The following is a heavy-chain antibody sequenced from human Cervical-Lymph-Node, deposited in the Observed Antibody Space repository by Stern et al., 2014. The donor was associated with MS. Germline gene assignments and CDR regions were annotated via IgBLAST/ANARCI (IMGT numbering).Heavy chain of an antibody. CDR1: GYIFSSDD. CDR2: INPDSGDT. V-gene: IGHV1-8*01. D-gene: IGHD1-26*01. CDR3: TKAWES. J-gene: IGHJ5*02. Sequence: VHLVESGAEVKQPGASVKVSCKASGYIFSSDDINWVRQASGQGLEWMAWINPDSGDTGYAQKFQGRVTLTRDSSIDTAYMEMTSLTSDYTAIYYCTKAWESWGQGTLITVSS.